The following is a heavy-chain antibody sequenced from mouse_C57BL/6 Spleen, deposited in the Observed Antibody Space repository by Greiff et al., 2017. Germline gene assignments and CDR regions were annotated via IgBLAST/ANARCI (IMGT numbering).Heavy chain of an antibody. V-gene: IGHV1-81*01. J-gene: IGHJ1*03. CDR3: ARLGTTAQSAFDV. CDR1: GYTFTSYG. CDR2: IYPRSGNT. D-gene: IGHD1-2*01. Sequence: VQLQQSGAELARPGASVKLSCKASGYTFTSYGISWVKQRTGQGLEWVGEIYPRSGNTYYNEKFKGKATLTADKSSSTAYMELRSLTSEDSAVYFCARLGTTAQSAFDVWGTGTTVTVSS.